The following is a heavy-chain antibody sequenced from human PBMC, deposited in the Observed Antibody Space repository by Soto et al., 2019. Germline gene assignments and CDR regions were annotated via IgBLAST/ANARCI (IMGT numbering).Heavy chain of an antibody. D-gene: IGHD6-6*01. V-gene: IGHV3-9*01. J-gene: IGHJ4*02. CDR1: GITFDDFA. CDR3: ALGSSSSFYCLNY. Sequence: EVHLVESGGGLVQPGRSLRLSCAASGITFDDFAMHWVRQAPGKGLGWFSGINWDGDFLDYADSVKGRLTISRDKAKNSLYLLMSSLRREDTALYFSALGSSSSFYCLNYWGQGTLVTVSS. CDR2: INWDGDFL.